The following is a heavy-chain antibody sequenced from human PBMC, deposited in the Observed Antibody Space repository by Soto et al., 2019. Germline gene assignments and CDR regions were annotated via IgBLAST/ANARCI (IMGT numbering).Heavy chain of an antibody. J-gene: IGHJ4*02. V-gene: IGHV3-21*01. CDR2: ICSSRSYI. D-gene: IGHD2-15*01. Sequence: AESLRLSCAASGFTFSRYTMNWVRQSPGKGLEWVSSICSSRSYIYYPYSMKRRFTISRDNAKNSLYLQMNSLRAEDTAVYSCARGVLSESGICYWGRGTLVTVSS. CDR1: GFTFSRYT. CDR3: ARGVLSESGICY.